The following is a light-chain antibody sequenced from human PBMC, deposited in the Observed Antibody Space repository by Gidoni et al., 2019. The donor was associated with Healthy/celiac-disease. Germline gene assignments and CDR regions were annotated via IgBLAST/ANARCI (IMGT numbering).Light chain of an antibody. Sequence: DIQMTQSPSSLSASVGDRVTITCRASQGIGNYLAWYQQKPGKVPKLLIYAASTLQSGVPSRFSGSGSGTDFTLTISSLQPEDVATYYCQKYNSAPPTFXXXTKVEIK. CDR1: QGIGNY. V-gene: IGKV1-27*01. CDR2: AAS. J-gene: IGKJ1*01. CDR3: QKYNSAPPT.